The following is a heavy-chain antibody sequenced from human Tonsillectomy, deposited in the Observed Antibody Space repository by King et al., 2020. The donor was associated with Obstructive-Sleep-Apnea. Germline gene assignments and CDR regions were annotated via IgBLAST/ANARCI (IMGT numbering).Heavy chain of an antibody. CDR3: ARDIAVAGPIDY. D-gene: IGHD6-19*01. J-gene: IGHJ4*02. V-gene: IGHV3-33*01. CDR1: GFTFSSYG. Sequence: VQLVESGGGVVQPGRSLRLSCAASGFTFSSYGMHWVRQAPGKGLEWLAVIWYDGSNKYYADSVQGRFTISRDNSKNTLYLQMNSLRAEDTAVYYCARDIAVAGPIDYWGQGTLVTVSS. CDR2: IWYDGSNK.